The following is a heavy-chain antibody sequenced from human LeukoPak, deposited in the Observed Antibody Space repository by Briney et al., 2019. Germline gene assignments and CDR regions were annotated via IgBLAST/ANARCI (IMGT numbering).Heavy chain of an antibody. V-gene: IGHV4-30-4*01. J-gene: IGHJ4*02. D-gene: IGHD3-10*01. CDR2: IYYSGST. Sequence: SETLSLTCTVSGGSISSGDYYWSWIRQPPGKGLEWIGYIYYSGSTYYNPSLKGRVTISVDTSKNQFSLKLSSVTAADTAVYYCARSGGSKASAFDYWGQGTLVTVSS. CDR1: GGSISSGDYY. CDR3: ARSGGSKASAFDY.